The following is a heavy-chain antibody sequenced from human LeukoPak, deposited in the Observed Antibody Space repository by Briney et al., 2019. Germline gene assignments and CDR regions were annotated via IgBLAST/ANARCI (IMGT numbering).Heavy chain of an antibody. J-gene: IGHJ3*02. CDR1: GFTFDDYA. CDR2: ISWNSGSI. CDR3: AKADYGDYTDAFDI. D-gene: IGHD4-17*01. Sequence: PGRSLRLSCAASGFTFDDYAMHWVRQAPGKGLEWVSGISWNSGSIGYADSVKGRFTISRDNAKNSLYLQMNSLRAEDMALYYCAKADYGDYTDAFDIWGQGTMVTVS. V-gene: IGHV3-9*03.